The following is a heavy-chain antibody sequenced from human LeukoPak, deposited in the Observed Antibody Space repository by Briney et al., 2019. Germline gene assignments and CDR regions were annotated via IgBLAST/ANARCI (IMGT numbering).Heavy chain of an antibody. CDR3: ARDPGYSSGWYLGY. J-gene: IGHJ4*02. V-gene: IGHV3-30-3*01. Sequence: GGSLRLSCAASGFTFSSYAMTWVRQAPGKGLEWVAVISYDGSNKYYADSVKGRFTISRDNSKNTLYLQMNSLRAEDTAVYYCARDPGYSSGWYLGYWGQGTLVTVSS. CDR1: GFTFSSYA. D-gene: IGHD6-19*01. CDR2: ISYDGSNK.